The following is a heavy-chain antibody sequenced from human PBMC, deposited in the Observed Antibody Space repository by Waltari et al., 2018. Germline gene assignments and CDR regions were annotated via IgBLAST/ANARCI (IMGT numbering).Heavy chain of an antibody. CDR1: GFSLSDYG. J-gene: IGHJ4*02. V-gene: IGHV3-48*03. Sequence: EVQLVESGGGLVQPGGSLRLSCAASGFSLSDYGMNWVRQAPGKGLDWRSCIGRSGPTRHYADSVKGRFTVSRDNTKNSLSLQMNSLRAEDTAVYYCARVWGVTTSDFWGQGTLVTVSS. D-gene: IGHD4-17*01. CDR2: IGRSGPTR. CDR3: ARVWGVTTSDF.